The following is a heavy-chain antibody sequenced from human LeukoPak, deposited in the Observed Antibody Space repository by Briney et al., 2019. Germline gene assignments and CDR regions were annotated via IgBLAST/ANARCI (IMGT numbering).Heavy chain of an antibody. Sequence: SGTLSLTCTVSGGSISSHYWSWIRQPPGKGLEWIGYIYYSGSTNYNPSLKSRVTISVDTSKNQFSLKLSSVTAADTAVYYCARGIVGDGYNYAYWYFDLWGRGTLVTVSS. D-gene: IGHD5-24*01. J-gene: IGHJ2*01. CDR2: IYYSGST. CDR1: GGSISSHY. V-gene: IGHV4-59*11. CDR3: ARGIVGDGYNYAYWYFDL.